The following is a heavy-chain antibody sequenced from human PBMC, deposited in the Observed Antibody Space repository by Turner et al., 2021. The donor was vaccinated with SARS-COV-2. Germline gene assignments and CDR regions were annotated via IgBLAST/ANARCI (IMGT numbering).Heavy chain of an antibody. CDR3: ARGEIRGVTGDY. CDR2: IYSGGTT. J-gene: IGHJ4*02. D-gene: IGHD3-10*01. CDR1: GFTVSNNY. Sequence: EVQLVQSGGGLVQPGGSLRLSCTAFGFTVSNNYISWVRQGPGKGLEWVSLIYSGGTTKYADSVKGRFTISRDNSKNTLYLQMNSLRAEDTAVYYCARGEIRGVTGDYWGRGTLVTVSS. V-gene: IGHV3-66*01.